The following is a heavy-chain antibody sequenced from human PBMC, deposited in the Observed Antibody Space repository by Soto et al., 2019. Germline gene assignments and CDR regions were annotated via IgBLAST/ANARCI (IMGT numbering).Heavy chain of an antibody. CDR1: GYSISSGYY. V-gene: IGHV4-38-2*02. CDR2: IYHSGST. CDR3: ARDPTSSGWYVTYYYYGMDV. D-gene: IGHD6-19*01. Sequence: SETLSLTCAVSGYSISSGYYWGWIRQPPGKGLEWIGSIYHSGSTYYNPSLKSRVTISVDTSKNQFSLKLSSVTAADTAVYYCARDPTSSGWYVTYYYYGMDVWGQGTRVTVSS. J-gene: IGHJ6*02.